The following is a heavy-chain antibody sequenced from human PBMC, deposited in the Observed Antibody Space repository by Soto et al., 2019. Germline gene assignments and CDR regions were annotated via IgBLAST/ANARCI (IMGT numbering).Heavy chain of an antibody. V-gene: IGHV3-23*01. Sequence: PGGSLRLSCAASGFTFSSYTMSWVRQAPGKGLEWVSAISGSGGSTYYADSVKGRFTISRDNSKNTLYLQMNSLRAEDTAVYYCARKGYCSSTSCRKSDNRFDPWGQGTLVTVSS. J-gene: IGHJ5*02. CDR3: ARKGYCSSTSCRKSDNRFDP. CDR2: ISGSGGST. D-gene: IGHD2-2*01. CDR1: GFTFSSYT.